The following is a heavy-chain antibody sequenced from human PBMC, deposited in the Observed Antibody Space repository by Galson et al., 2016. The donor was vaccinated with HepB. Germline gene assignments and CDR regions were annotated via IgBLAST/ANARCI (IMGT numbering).Heavy chain of an antibody. CDR1: GDSVSSNVAA. D-gene: IGHD5-18*01. V-gene: IGHV6-1*01. CDR2: TYYMSKWYN. Sequence: CAISGDSVSSNVAAWHWIRQSPSRGLEWLGRTYYMSKWYNDYEVSVKSRVTINPDTSKNQFSLHLNSVTPEDTAVYYCARGGGPLHTAMVVDHFDYWGQGTLVSVSS. CDR3: ARGGGPLHTAMVVDHFDY. J-gene: IGHJ4*02.